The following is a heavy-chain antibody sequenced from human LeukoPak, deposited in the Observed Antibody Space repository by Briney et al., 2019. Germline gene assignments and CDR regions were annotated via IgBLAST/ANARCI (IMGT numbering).Heavy chain of an antibody. Sequence: PSQTLSLTCTVSGGSISSGSYYWRWIRQPAGKGLEWIGRIYTSGSTNYNPSLKSRVTISVDTSKNQFSLKLSSVTAADTAVYYCARRYDFWSGPYMDVWGKGTTVTVSS. D-gene: IGHD3-3*01. V-gene: IGHV4-61*02. CDR2: IYTSGST. CDR1: GGSISSGSYY. CDR3: ARRYDFWSGPYMDV. J-gene: IGHJ6*03.